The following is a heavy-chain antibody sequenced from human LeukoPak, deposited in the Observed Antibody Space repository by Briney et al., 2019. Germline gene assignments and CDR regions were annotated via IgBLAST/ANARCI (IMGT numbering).Heavy chain of an antibody. CDR1: GFTFSSYG. V-gene: IGHV3-30*02. J-gene: IGHJ4*02. Sequence: GGSLRLSCAASGFTFSSYGMHWVRQAPGKGLEWFSFIRNDGNDKYYADSVKGRFTISRDNSKNTLYLQMNSLRPEDTALYYCVRDFEWSFDTWDQGTLVTVSS. D-gene: IGHD3-3*01. CDR3: VRDFEWSFDT. CDR2: IRNDGNDK.